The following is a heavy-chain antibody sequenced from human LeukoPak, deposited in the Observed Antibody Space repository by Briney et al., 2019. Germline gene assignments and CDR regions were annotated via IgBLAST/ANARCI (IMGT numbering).Heavy chain of an antibody. Sequence: SETLSLTCTVSGGSISSSSYYWGWIRQPPGKGLEYIGTISYSGTTYYNPSLKSRVTISLDRSKNQFSLKLTSVTAADTAVYYCAAQIYGDFPDYWGQGTLVTVSS. CDR1: GGSISSSSYY. CDR2: ISYSGTT. J-gene: IGHJ4*02. V-gene: IGHV4-39*01. D-gene: IGHD4-17*01. CDR3: AAQIYGDFPDY.